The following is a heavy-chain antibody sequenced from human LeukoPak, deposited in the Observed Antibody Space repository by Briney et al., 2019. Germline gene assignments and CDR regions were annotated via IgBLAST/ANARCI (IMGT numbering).Heavy chain of an antibody. D-gene: IGHD2-8*01. CDR1: GFTFGAYF. CDR3: VKDLNGTWSFDY. J-gene: IGHJ4*02. V-gene: IGHV3-64D*06. CDR2: ISSNEYDT. Sequence: PGGSLRLSCSASGFTFGAYFMHWVRQAPGKGLQYVPSISSNEYDTYYADSVKGRFTISRDNSKNALFLQMNNLRPEDTAVYYCVKDLNGTWSFDYWGQGTLVTVSS.